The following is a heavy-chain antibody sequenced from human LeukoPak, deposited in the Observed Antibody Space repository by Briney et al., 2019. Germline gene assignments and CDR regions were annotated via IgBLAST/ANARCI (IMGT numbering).Heavy chain of an antibody. CDR1: GFTFSSYA. Sequence: GGSLRLSCAASGFTFSSYAMHWVRQAPGKGLEWVAVISYDGSNKYYADSVKGRFTISRDNSKNTLHLQMNSLRAEDTAVYYCARDYYDILTGYYSPYYYYYYGMDVWGQGTTVTVSS. D-gene: IGHD3-9*01. V-gene: IGHV3-30-3*01. J-gene: IGHJ6*02. CDR2: ISYDGSNK. CDR3: ARDYYDILTGYYSPYYYYYYGMDV.